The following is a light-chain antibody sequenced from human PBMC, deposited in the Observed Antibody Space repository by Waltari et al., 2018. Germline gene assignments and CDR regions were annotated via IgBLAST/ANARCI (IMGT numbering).Light chain of an antibody. V-gene: IGLV2-14*02. Sequence: QPALPPPAAVSGAPGQPTTTFSSGTTSDDVCYVLVSCYQQHPGEPPTLLMYDVSKRPSGTSNRFSGGKSGNTASLTIAGLQLEDEADYFCSSYSDHRTYVFGTGTQLTVL. J-gene: IGLJ1*01. CDR3: SSYSDHRTYV. CDR2: DVS. CDR1: TSDDVCYVL.